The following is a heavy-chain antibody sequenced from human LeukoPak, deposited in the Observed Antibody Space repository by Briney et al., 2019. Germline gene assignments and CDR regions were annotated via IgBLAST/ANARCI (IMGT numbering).Heavy chain of an antibody. CDR3: ARCPRWAHFDY. CDR1: GFTVSRYW. Sequence: GGSLRLSCAASGFTVSRYWMHWVRQAPGKGLVWVSRIDSDVSSTTYADSVKGRFIISRDNAKNTLYLQMNSLRAEDTAVYYCARCPRWAHFDYWGQGTLVTVSS. CDR2: IDSDVSST. V-gene: IGHV3-74*03. D-gene: IGHD4-23*01. J-gene: IGHJ4*02.